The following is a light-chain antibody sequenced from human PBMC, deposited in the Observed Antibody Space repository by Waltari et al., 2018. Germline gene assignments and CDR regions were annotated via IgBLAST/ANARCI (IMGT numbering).Light chain of an antibody. CDR3: QQHNSHPYS. V-gene: IGKV1-17*03. CDR2: AAS. Sequence: DIQMTQSPSSLSASVGDRVTITCRASQTISSSLAWYQQKPGKVPKLLIYAASSLESGVPSRFSGSGAVTEFTLTISSLQPEDFATYHCQQHNSHPYSFGQGTKVEIK. CDR1: QTISSS. J-gene: IGKJ2*03.